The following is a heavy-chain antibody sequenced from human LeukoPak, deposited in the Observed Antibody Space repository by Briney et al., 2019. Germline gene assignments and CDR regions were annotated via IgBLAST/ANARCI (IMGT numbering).Heavy chain of an antibody. Sequence: GGSLRLSCAASGFTFSSYAMSWVRQAPGKGLEWVSAISGSGGSTYYADSVKGRFTISRDNSKNTLYLQMNSLRAEDTAVYYCAKAYYYGSGSYSPNAFDIWGQGTMVTVSS. V-gene: IGHV3-23*01. CDR1: GFTFSSYA. D-gene: IGHD3-10*01. J-gene: IGHJ3*02. CDR2: ISGSGGST. CDR3: AKAYYYGSGSYSPNAFDI.